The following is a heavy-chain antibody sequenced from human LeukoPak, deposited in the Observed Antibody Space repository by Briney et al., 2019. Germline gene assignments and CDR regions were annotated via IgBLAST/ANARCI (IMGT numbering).Heavy chain of an antibody. J-gene: IGHJ4*02. CDR2: ISAYNGNT. V-gene: IGHV1-18*01. D-gene: IGHD2-15*01. CDR1: GYTFTGYY. Sequence: RWASVKVSCKASGYTFTGYYMHGVRQAPGQGLEWMGWISAYNGNTNYAQKLQGRVTMTTDTSTSTAYMELRSLRSDDTAVYYCARDTTTPIVVVRSVPIDYWGQGTLVTVSS. CDR3: ARDTTTPIVVVRSVPIDY.